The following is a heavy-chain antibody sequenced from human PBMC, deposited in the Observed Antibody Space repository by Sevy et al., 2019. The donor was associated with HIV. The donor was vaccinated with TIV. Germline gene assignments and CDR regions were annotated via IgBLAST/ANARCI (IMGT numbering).Heavy chain of an antibody. CDR1: GFAFHEYS. Sequence: GGSLRLSCAASGFAFHEYSMSWIRQAPGKGLEWVATLSFGCGKINYADSVKGRFTISRDNSKNSFYLQMDNLRVEDMALYYCAREGCSRPHDYWGQGTRDTVSS. V-gene: IGHV3-23*01. D-gene: IGHD2-8*01. J-gene: IGHJ4*02. CDR3: AREGCSRPHDY. CDR2: LSFGCGKI.